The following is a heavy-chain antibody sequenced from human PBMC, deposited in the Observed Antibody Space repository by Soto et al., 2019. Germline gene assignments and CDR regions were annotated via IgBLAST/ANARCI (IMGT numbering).Heavy chain of an antibody. CDR1: GYTFLSYG. V-gene: IGHV1-18*01. D-gene: IGHD2-2*01. J-gene: IGHJ4*02. Sequence: GASVKVSCKASGYTFLSYGITWVRQAPGQGLEWMGWISPYNGNTNYAQKFQGRVTMTTDTSTSTTYMELRSLRSDDTAVYYCARGPICSRNPSCYREFDYWGQGTLVTVSS. CDR2: ISPYNGNT. CDR3: ARGPICSRNPSCYREFDY.